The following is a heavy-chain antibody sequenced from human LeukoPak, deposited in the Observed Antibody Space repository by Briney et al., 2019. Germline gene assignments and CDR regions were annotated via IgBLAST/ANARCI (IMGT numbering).Heavy chain of an antibody. J-gene: IGHJ4*02. CDR2: ISYDGSNK. Sequence: GGSLRPSCAASGFTFSSYAMHWVRQAPGKGLEWVAVISYDGSNKYYADSVKGRFTISRDNAKNSLYLQMNSLRAEDTALYYCARAEMARQYYFDYWGQGTLVTVSS. CDR1: GFTFSSYA. V-gene: IGHV3-30*04. CDR3: ARAEMARQYYFDY. D-gene: IGHD5-24*01.